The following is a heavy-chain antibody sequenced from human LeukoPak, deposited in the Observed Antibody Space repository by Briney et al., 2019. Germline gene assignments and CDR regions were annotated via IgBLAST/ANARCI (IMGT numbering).Heavy chain of an antibody. CDR1: GYTFTSYG. J-gene: IGHJ5*02. V-gene: IGHV1-18*01. Sequence: ASVKVSCKASGYTFTSYGISWVRQAPGQGLEWMGWISAYNGNTNYAQKLQGRVTMTTDTSTSTAYMELSSLRSEDTAVYYCARHASYYDFWSGYDNWFDPWGQGTLVTVSS. CDR3: ARHASYYDFWSGYDNWFDP. D-gene: IGHD3-3*01. CDR2: ISAYNGNT.